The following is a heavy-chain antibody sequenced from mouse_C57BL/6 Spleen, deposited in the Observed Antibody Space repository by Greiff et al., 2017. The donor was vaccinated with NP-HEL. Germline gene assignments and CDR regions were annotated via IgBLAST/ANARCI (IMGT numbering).Heavy chain of an antibody. J-gene: IGHJ2*01. D-gene: IGHD2-5*01. CDR2: ISSGGSYT. V-gene: IGHV5-6*01. CDR1: GFTFSSYG. Sequence: EVKVVESGGDLVKPGGSLKLSCAASGFTFSSYGMSWVRQTPDKRLEWVATISSGGSYTYYPDSVKGRFTISRDNAKNTLYLQMSSLKSEDTAMYYCARQSGGYSNSDYFDYWGQGTTLTVSS. CDR3: ARQSGGYSNSDYFDY.